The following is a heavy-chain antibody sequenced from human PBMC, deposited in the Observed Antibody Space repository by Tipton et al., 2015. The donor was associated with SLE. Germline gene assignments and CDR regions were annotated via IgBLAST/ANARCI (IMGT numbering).Heavy chain of an antibody. CDR3: ARAQRLVRWFDP. J-gene: IGHJ5*02. V-gene: IGHV4-59*11. CDR1: GGSTSYHY. D-gene: IGHD6-13*01. CDR2: IYYTGNT. Sequence: TLSLTCSVSGGSTSYHYWSWIRQPPGKGLEWIGYIYYTGNTNYNPSLKSRVTMSVDTSKKQFSLKVSSVTAADTAVYYCARAQRLVRWFDPWGQGTLVTVSS.